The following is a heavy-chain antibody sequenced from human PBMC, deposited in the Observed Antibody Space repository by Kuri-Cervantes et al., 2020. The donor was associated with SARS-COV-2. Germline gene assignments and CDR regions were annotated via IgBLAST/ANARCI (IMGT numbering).Heavy chain of an antibody. Sequence: SVKVSCKASGGTFSSYAVTWVRQAPGRGLEWMGRIIPLFGTTIYAENFRGRVTLTADKSTNTAYMELSSLRSEDTAVYYCARGGFLEWLWNYDYYMDVWGKGTTVTVSS. D-gene: IGHD3-3*01. CDR1: GGTFSSYA. CDR2: IIPLFGTT. V-gene: IGHV1-69*06. J-gene: IGHJ6*03. CDR3: ARGGFLEWLWNYDYYMDV.